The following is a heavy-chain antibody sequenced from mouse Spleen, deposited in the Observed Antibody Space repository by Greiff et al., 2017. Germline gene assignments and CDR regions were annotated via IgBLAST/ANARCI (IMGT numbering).Heavy chain of an antibody. CDR2: ISYDGSN. V-gene: IGHV3-6*02. J-gene: IGHJ3*01. Sequence: EVKLVESGPGLVKPSQSLSLTCSVTGYSITSGYYWNWIRQFPGNKLEWMGYISYDGSNNYNPSLKNRISITRDTSKNQFFLKLNSVTTEDTATYYCARGKGSAWFAYWGQGTLVTVSA. CDR3: ARGKGSAWFAY. CDR1: GYSITSGYY.